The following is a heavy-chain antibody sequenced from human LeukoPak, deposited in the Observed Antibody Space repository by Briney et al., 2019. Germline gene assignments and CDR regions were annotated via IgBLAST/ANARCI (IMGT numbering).Heavy chain of an antibody. CDR3: ARGRAMVRGVISFGYYFDY. J-gene: IGHJ4*02. V-gene: IGHV4-39*07. CDR1: GASISTSGYY. CDR2: INHSGST. D-gene: IGHD3-10*01. Sequence: PSETLSLTCTVSGASISTSGYYWSWIRQPPGKGLEWIGEINHSGSTNYNPSLKSRVTISVDTSKNQFSLKLSSVTAADTAVYYCARGRAMVRGVISFGYYFDYWGQGTLVTVSS.